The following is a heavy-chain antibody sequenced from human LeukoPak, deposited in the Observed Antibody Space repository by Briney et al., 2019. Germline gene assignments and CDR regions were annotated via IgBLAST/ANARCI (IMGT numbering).Heavy chain of an antibody. CDR3: AKEGDYCSSSGCHKRGIDY. V-gene: IGHV1-69*05. D-gene: IGHD2-2*01. J-gene: IGHJ4*02. CDR2: IIPIFGTP. CDR1: GGTFRTYS. Sequence: GASVKVSCKASGGTFRTYSVTWVRQAPGQGLEWMGGIIPIFGTPNYAQKFQGRVKVTTDDATGTAYMELSSLMSEDTAIYYCAKEGDYCSSSGCHKRGIDYWGQGTLVTVSS.